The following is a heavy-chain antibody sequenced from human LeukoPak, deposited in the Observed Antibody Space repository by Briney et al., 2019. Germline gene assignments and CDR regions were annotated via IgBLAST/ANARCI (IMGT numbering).Heavy chain of an antibody. J-gene: IGHJ4*02. D-gene: IGHD6-13*01. CDR1: GESFSDYY. CDR2: INHSGST. CDR3: ARGVPRNFMTSSSWYGGQFDY. V-gene: IGHV4-34*01. Sequence: SETLSLTCAVSGESFSDYYWSWIRQPPGKGLEWIGEINHSGSTNYNSSLKSRVTISVDRSRNQFSLNLNSVTAADTAVYYCARGVPRNFMTSSSWYGGQFDYWGQGTLVSVSS.